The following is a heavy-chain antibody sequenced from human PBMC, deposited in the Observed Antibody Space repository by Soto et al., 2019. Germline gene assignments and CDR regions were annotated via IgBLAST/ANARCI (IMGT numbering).Heavy chain of an antibody. J-gene: IGHJ3*02. CDR2: IYYSGST. CDR3: ARDRSYYDFWSGPKLDAFDI. D-gene: IGHD3-3*01. V-gene: IGHV4-59*01. CDR1: GGSISSYY. Sequence: SETLSLTCTVSGGSISSYYWSWIRQPPGKGLEWIGYIYYSGSTNYNPSLKSRVTISVDTSKNQFSLKLSSVTAADTAVYYCARDRSYYDFWSGPKLDAFDIWGQGTMVTVS.